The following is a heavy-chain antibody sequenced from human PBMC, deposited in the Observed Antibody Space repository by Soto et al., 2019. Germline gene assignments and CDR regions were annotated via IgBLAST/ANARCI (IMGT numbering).Heavy chain of an antibody. J-gene: IGHJ3*01. D-gene: IGHD3-10*02. V-gene: IGHV4-34*12. CDR3: ARSPLSYDYVRQTWREVGDSFDV. CDR2: LIHGGST. Sequence: SETLSLTCAIYNSSLGAFHWTWIRQPPGKGQEWIGELIHGGSTNYNPSLKSRVTFSLDTSKSQFSLHVMSVTAADTAVYYCARSPLSYDYVRQTWREVGDSFDVWGRGTSVTVSS. CDR1: NSSLGAFH.